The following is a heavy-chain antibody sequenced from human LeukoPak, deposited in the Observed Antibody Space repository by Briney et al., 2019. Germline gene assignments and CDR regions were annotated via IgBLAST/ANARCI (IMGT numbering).Heavy chain of an antibody. Sequence: GGSLRLSCAASGFTFSSYGMHWVRQAPGKGLEWVAVTSYDGSNKYYADSVKGRFTISRDNSKNTLYLQMNSLRAEDTAVYYCAKDPGRGYYYDFDYWGQGTLVTVSS. D-gene: IGHD3-22*01. J-gene: IGHJ4*02. CDR3: AKDPGRGYYYDFDY. CDR1: GFTFSSYG. V-gene: IGHV3-30*18. CDR2: TSYDGSNK.